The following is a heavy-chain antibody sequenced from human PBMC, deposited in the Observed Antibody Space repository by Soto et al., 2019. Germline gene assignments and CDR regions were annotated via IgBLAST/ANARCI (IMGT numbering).Heavy chain of an antibody. CDR2: ISYDGSNK. J-gene: IGHJ4*02. CDR3: YHQGQQWLDY. D-gene: IGHD6-19*01. CDR1: GFTFSSYG. V-gene: IGHV3-30*03. Sequence: QVQLVESGGGVVQPGRSLRLSCAASGFTFSSYGMHWVRQAPGKGLEWVAVISYDGSNKYYADSVKGRFTISRDNSKNTLYLQMNSLRAEDTAAYYCYHQGQQWLDYWGQGTPVTVSS.